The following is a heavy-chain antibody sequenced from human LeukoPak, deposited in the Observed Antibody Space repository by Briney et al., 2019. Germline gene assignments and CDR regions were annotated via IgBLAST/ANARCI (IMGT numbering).Heavy chain of an antibody. CDR2: IYSTGSA. V-gene: IGHV4-59*08. J-gene: IGHJ4*01. D-gene: IGHD3-22*01. Sequence: KPSETLSLTCTVSGSSINNNLWTWIRQPPGKGLEWIGHIYSTGSANYNPSLKSRVLISGDTSKNQISLKLTSVTAADTAVYFCARHRDYYDTWGHGTLVTVSS. CDR3: ARHRDYYDT. CDR1: GSSINNNL.